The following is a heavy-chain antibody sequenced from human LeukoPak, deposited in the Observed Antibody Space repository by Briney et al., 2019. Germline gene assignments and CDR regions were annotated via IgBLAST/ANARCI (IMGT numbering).Heavy chain of an antibody. CDR1: GGSISSYY. D-gene: IGHD2-15*01. Sequence: SETLSLTCTVSGGSISSYYWSWIRQPPGKGLEWIGYIYYSGSTNYNPSLKGRVTISADTSKNQFSLKLSSVTAADTAVYYCARSRFRMDLWGRGTLVTVSS. V-gene: IGHV4-59*08. J-gene: IGHJ2*01. CDR2: IYYSGST. CDR3: ARSRFRMDL.